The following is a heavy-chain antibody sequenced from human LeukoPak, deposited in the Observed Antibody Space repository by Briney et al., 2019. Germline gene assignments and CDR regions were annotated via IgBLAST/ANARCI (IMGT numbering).Heavy chain of an antibody. CDR2: IWYDGSNK. Sequence: PGGSLRLSCAASGFTFSSYGMHWVRQAPGKGLEWVAVIWYDGSNKYYADSVKGRSTISRDNSKNTLYLQMNSLRAEDTAVYYCARAGYSSVWGAFDIWGQGTMVTVSS. V-gene: IGHV3-33*01. CDR3: ARAGYSSVWGAFDI. J-gene: IGHJ3*02. D-gene: IGHD6-19*01. CDR1: GFTFSSYG.